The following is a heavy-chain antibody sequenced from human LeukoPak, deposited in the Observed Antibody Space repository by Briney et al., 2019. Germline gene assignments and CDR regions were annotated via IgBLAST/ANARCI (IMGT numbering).Heavy chain of an antibody. D-gene: IGHD5-18*01. CDR3: TGGGPEGSGYSYGSRDY. J-gene: IGHJ4*02. Sequence: ASVKVSCKASGYTFTGYYMHWVRQAPGQGLEWMGRINPNSGGTNYAQKFQGRVTMTRDTSISTAYMELSRLRSDDTAVYYCTGGGPEGSGYSYGSRDYWGQGTLVTVSS. V-gene: IGHV1-2*06. CDR1: GYTFTGYY. CDR2: INPNSGGT.